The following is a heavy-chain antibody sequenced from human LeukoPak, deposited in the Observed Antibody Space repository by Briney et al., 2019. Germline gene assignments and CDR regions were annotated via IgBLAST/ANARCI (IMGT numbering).Heavy chain of an antibody. J-gene: IGHJ4*02. V-gene: IGHV3-73*01. D-gene: IGHD6-19*01. Sequence: GGSLRLSCAASGFTFSGSAMHWVRQASGKGLEWVGRIRSKANSYATAYAASVKGRFTISRDDSKNTAYLQMNSLKAEDTAVYYCAKPTGWLGTFDYWGQGTLVTVSS. CDR1: GFTFSGSA. CDR2: IRSKANSYAT. CDR3: AKPTGWLGTFDY.